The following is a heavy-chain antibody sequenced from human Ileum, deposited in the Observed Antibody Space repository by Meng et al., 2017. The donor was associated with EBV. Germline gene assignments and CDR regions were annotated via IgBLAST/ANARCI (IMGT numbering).Heavy chain of an antibody. CDR3: AHSDPLVMSTCFDY. D-gene: IGHD5/OR15-5a*01. V-gene: IGHV2-5*02. CDR2: IYWDDDK. Sequence: QNSMKGSGPRQVNTTQTLTLPCTFSGFSLSTRGLGVGWIRQLTGKALEWLALIYWDDDKRYSPSLKSRLTITKGTSKNQVVLTMTNIDPVDTATYYFAHSDPLVMSTCFDYWGQGTLVTVSS. CDR1: GFSLSTRGLG. J-gene: IGHJ4*02.